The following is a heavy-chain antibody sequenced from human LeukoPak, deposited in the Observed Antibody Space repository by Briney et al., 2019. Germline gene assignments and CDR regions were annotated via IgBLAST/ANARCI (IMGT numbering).Heavy chain of an antibody. Sequence: VASVKVSCKASGYTFTSYGISWVRQAPGQGLEWMGWISAYNGNTNYAQKLQGRVTMTTDTSTSTAYMELRSLRSDDTAVYYCARVRFEGSSGRYKSWGQGTMVTVSS. V-gene: IGHV1-18*04. D-gene: IGHD6-19*01. CDR3: ARVRFEGSSGRYKS. CDR2: ISAYNGNT. CDR1: GYTFTSYG. J-gene: IGHJ3*01.